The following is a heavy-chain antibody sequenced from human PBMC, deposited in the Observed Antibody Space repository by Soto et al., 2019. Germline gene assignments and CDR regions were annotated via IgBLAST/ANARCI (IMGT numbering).Heavy chain of an antibody. V-gene: IGHV4-39*01. Sequence: PSETLSLTCTVSGRSISSAGHYWTWLRQNPGKGLEWIGSIYYSGSTYYNPSLKSRVTISVDTSKNQFSLKLSSVTAADTAVYYCARLRFLEWLLSGPSGMDVWGQGTTVTVSS. CDR3: ARLRFLEWLLSGPSGMDV. CDR2: IYYSGST. CDR1: GRSISSAGHY. J-gene: IGHJ6*02. D-gene: IGHD3-3*01.